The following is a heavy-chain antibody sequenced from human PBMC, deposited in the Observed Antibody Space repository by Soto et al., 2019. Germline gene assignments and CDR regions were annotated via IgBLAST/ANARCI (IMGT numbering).Heavy chain of an antibody. CDR2: ILHSGRT. Sequence: QIHLQESGPGLVKPSETLSLTCVVYSASISSEQLWSWVLQPAGKGLEWIGDILHSGRTNNNPSLKSRVTMSVYKSKDQFSLSLNSVTAADTAVYYCARSFGWYAIDQWGQGTLVTVSS. J-gene: IGHJ5*02. D-gene: IGHD6-19*01. CDR3: ARSFGWYAIDQ. CDR1: SASISSEQL. V-gene: IGHV4-4*02.